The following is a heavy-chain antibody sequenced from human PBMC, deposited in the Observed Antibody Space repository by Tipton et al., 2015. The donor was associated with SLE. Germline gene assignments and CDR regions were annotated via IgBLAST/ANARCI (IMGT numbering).Heavy chain of an antibody. CDR1: SGSISSSSHY. J-gene: IGHJ6*02. CDR3: ARVGAAQYYYYGMDV. CDR2: IYYSGST. D-gene: IGHD6-13*01. V-gene: IGHV4-61*05. Sequence: TLSLTCSVSSGSISSSSHYWGWIRQPPGKGLEWIGFIYYSGSTNYNPSLKSRVTISVDTSKNQFSLKLSSVTAADTAVYYCARVGAAQYYYYGMDVWGQGTTVTVSS.